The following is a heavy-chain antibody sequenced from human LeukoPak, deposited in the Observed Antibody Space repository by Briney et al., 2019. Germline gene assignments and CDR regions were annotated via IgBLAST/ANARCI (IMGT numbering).Heavy chain of an antibody. CDR2: INQDGSET. CDR3: ASRSINWYRGNNRFDP. J-gene: IGHJ5*02. V-gene: IGHV3-7*01. CDR1: GFTFSSCA. D-gene: IGHD6-13*01. Sequence: GGSLRLSCAASGFTFSSCAMSWVRQAPGKGLEWVANINQDGSETYYVDSVKGRFTISRDNTKNSLYLQMNSLRAEDTAVYYCASRSINWYRGNNRFDPWGQGTLVTVSS.